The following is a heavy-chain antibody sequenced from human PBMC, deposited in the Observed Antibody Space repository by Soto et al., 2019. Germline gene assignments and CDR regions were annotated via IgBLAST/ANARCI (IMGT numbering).Heavy chain of an antibody. Sequence: QVQLVESGGGVVQPGRSLRLSCAASGFTFSSYGMHWVRQAPGKGLEWVAVISYDGSNKYYADSVKGRFTISRDNSKNTLYLQMNSLRAEDTAVYYCAKDHTDYGDYVEYFDYWGQGTLVTVSS. J-gene: IGHJ4*02. CDR3: AKDHTDYGDYVEYFDY. D-gene: IGHD4-17*01. CDR2: ISYDGSNK. CDR1: GFTFSSYG. V-gene: IGHV3-30*18.